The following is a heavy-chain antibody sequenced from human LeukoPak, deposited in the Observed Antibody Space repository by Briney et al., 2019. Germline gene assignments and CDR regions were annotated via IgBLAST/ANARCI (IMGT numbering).Heavy chain of an antibody. CDR1: GYTFIGHY. Sequence: GASVKVSCKASGYTFIGHYIHWVRQAPGQGLEWMGWMNPDSGGTNYAQKFQDRVTMNRDTSITTAYMELSRLTSDDTAIYYCARIMEYYDFTPRGSDIWGQGTMVAVSS. J-gene: IGHJ3*02. V-gene: IGHV1-2*02. CDR3: ARIMEYYDFTPRGSDI. CDR2: MNPDSGGT. D-gene: IGHD3/OR15-3a*01.